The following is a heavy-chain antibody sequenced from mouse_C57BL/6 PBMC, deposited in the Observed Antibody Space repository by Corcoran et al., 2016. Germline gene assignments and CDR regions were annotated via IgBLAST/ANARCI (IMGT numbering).Heavy chain of an antibody. J-gene: IGHJ4*01. CDR3: ASDYYDGYYLYYAMDY. CDR1: GYSITSGYY. CDR2: ISYDGSN. D-gene: IGHD2-3*01. Sequence: DVQLQESGPGLVKPSQSLSLTCSVTGYSITSGYYWNWIRQFPGNKLEWMGYISYDGSNNYNPSLKNRISITRDTSKNQFFLKLNSVTTEDTATYYCASDYYDGYYLYYAMDYWGQGTSVTVSS. V-gene: IGHV3-6*01.